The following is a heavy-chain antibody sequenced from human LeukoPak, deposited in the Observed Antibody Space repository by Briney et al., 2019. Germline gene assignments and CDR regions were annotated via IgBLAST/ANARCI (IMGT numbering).Heavy chain of an antibody. CDR1: GFTFDDYA. CDR2: ISWNSGSI. CDR3: ARETAGY. J-gene: IGHJ4*02. V-gene: IGHV3-9*01. Sequence: GGSLRLSCAASGFTFDDYAMHWVRQAPGKGLEWVSGISWNSGSIGYADSVKGRFTISRDNAKNSLYLQMNSLRAEDTAVYYCARETAGYWGQGTLVTVSS.